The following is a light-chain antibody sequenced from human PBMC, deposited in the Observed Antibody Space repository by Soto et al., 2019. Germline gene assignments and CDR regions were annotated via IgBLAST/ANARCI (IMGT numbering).Light chain of an antibody. J-gene: IGLJ2*01. Sequence: QSALAQPPSASGSPVQSVTISCTGTSSDVGGYNYGSWYQQHPGKAPKLMIYEVSQRPSGVPDRFSGSKSGNTASLTVSGLQVEYEADYYCSSYAGGNNLGVFGGGTKLTVL. CDR2: EVS. V-gene: IGLV2-8*01. CDR1: SSDVGGYNY. CDR3: SSYAGGNNLGV.